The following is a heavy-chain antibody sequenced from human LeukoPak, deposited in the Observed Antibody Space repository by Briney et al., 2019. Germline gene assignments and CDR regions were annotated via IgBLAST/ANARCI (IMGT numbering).Heavy chain of an antibody. D-gene: IGHD3-22*01. CDR3: ARDIRLGLYDSSGYFTEGFDY. CDR2: IIPIFGTA. Sequence: SSVKVSCKASVCTFSSYAISGVRQAPGQGLEWMGGIIPIFGTANYAQKFQGRVMITADESTSTAYMELSSLRSEDTAVYYCARDIRLGLYDSSGYFTEGFDYWGQGTLVTVSS. CDR1: VCTFSSYA. V-gene: IGHV1-69*13. J-gene: IGHJ4*02.